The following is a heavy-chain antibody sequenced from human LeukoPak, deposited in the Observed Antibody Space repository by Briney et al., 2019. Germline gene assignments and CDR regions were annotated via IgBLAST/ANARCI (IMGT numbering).Heavy chain of an antibody. CDR1: GFTVSSNY. CDR2: IYSGGST. V-gene: IGHV3-53*01. D-gene: IGHD6-13*01. J-gene: IGHJ4*02. Sequence: GGSLRLSCAASGFTVSSNYMSWVRQAPGKGLEWVSVIYSGGSTYYADSVKGRFTISRDNSKNTLYLQMNSLRAEDTAVYYCARVRGGSSWYFYFDYWGQGTLVTVSS. CDR3: ARVRGGSSWYFYFDY.